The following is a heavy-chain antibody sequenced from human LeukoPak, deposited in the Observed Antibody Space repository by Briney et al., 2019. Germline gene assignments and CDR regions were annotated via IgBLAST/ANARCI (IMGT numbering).Heavy chain of an antibody. V-gene: IGHV3-66*01. CDR3: ATILSDSGGWYHFDH. Sequence: PGGSLRLSCAASGLTVTSKYMAWVRRAPRGGLEGVSFINSGGTTNYADDVKGRFTISRDCSKNTLYLQMNRLRAEDTAVYYCATILSDSGGWYHFDHWGKGALVTVST. CDR2: INSGGTT. CDR1: GLTVTSKY. D-gene: IGHD6-19*01. J-gene: IGHJ4*02.